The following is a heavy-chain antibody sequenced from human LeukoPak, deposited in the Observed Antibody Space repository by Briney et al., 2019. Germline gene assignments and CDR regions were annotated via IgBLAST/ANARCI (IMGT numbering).Heavy chain of an antibody. CDR1: GFSFTDYI. CDR2: ISGSGAYI. D-gene: IGHD4/OR15-4a*01. Sequence: GGSLRLSCTASGFSFTDYIMHWVRQAPGKGLEWVSSISGSGAYIYYADSVKGRFTISRDNAKKSLYLQMNSLRAEDTAVYYCARDHSYGANLWFDPWGQGTLVTVSS. CDR3: ARDHSYGANLWFDP. J-gene: IGHJ5*02. V-gene: IGHV3-21*01.